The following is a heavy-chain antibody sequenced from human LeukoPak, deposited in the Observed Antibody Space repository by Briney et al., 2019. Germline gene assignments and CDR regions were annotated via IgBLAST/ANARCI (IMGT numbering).Heavy chain of an antibody. Sequence: SVNVSCKASGFTFTSSAVQWVRQARGQRLEWIGWIVVGSGNTNYAQKFQERVTITRDMSTSTAYMELSSLRSEDTAVYYCAADPGDSSGYSFDYWGQGTLVTVSS. D-gene: IGHD3-22*01. V-gene: IGHV1-58*01. CDR3: AADPGDSSGYSFDY. J-gene: IGHJ4*02. CDR2: IVVGSGNT. CDR1: GFTFTSSA.